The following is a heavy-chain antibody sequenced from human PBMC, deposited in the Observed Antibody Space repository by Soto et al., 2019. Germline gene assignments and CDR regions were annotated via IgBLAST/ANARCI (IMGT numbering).Heavy chain of an antibody. CDR2: IYYSGST. Sequence: PSETLSLTFTVSGGSISSSTYYWGWIRQPPGKGLEWIGSIYYSGSTYYNPSLKSRVTISVDTSKNQFSLKLSSVTAADTAVYFCARFDDFWSGYYPIAYWGQG. CDR1: GGSISSSTYY. V-gene: IGHV4-39*01. J-gene: IGHJ4*02. CDR3: ARFDDFWSGYYPIAY. D-gene: IGHD3-3*01.